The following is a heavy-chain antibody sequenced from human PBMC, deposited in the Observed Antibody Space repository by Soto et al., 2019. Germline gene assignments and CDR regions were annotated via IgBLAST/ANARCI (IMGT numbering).Heavy chain of an antibody. D-gene: IGHD2-2*01. V-gene: IGHV1-69*02. CDR3: ARGRNIVVVPAAMGSWFDP. CDR2: IIPILGIA. CDR1: GGTFSSYT. Sequence: SVKVSCKASGGTFSSYTISWVRQAPGQGLEWMGRIIPILGIANYAQKFQGRVTITADKSTSTAYMELSSLRSEDTAVYYCARGRNIVVVPAAMGSWFDPWGQGTLVTVS. J-gene: IGHJ5*02.